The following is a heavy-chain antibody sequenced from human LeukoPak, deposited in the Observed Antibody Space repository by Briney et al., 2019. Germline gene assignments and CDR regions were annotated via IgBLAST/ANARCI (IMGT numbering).Heavy chain of an antibody. CDR1: GGSISSHY. D-gene: IGHD1-26*01. Sequence: SETLSLTCTVSGGSISSHYWSWIRQPPGKGLEWIGYIYYSGSTNYNPSLKSRVTISVDTSKNQSSLKLSSVTAADTAVYYCARGYSGSYYYYYYYMDVWGKGTTVTVSS. J-gene: IGHJ6*03. CDR2: IYYSGST. CDR3: ARGYSGSYYYYYYYMDV. V-gene: IGHV4-59*11.